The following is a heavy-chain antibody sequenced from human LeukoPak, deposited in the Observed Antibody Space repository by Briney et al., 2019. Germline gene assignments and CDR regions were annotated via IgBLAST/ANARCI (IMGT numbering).Heavy chain of an antibody. CDR2: ISWNSGSI. V-gene: IGHV3-9*01. Sequence: GGSLRLSYAASGFTFDDYAMHWVRQAPGKGLEWVSGISWNSGSIGYADSVKGRFTISRDNAKNSLYLQMNSLRAEDTALYYCAKGGITMVRGVIITGRWLDYWGQGTLVTVSS. D-gene: IGHD3-10*01. J-gene: IGHJ4*02. CDR3: AKGGITMVRGVIITGRWLDY. CDR1: GFTFDDYA.